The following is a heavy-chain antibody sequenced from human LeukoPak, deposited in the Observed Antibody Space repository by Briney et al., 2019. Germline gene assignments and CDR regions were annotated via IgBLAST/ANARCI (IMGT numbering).Heavy chain of an antibody. V-gene: IGHV3-21*01. D-gene: IGHD5-12*01. CDR1: GFTFSSYS. J-gene: IGHJ4*02. CDR3: ARPGGYGVQPLDY. Sequence: GGSLRLSCATSGFTFSSYSMNWVRQAPGKGLEWVSSISSSSSYIYYADSVKGRFTISRDNAKNSLYLQMNSLRVEDTAVYYCARPGGYGVQPLDYWGQGTLVTVSS. CDR2: ISSSSSYI.